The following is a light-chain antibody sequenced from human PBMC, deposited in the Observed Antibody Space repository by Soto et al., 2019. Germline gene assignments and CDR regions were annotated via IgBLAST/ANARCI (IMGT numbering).Light chain of an antibody. Sequence: QSALTQPASVYGSPGQSITISCTGTSSDVGGYNYVSWYQQLPGKAPKLLIFEVSNRPSGLSNRFSGSKSGNTASLTISGLQAEDEAHYYCSSYTSSSTVVFGGGPKLTVL. CDR1: SSDVGGYNY. J-gene: IGLJ2*01. CDR2: EVS. V-gene: IGLV2-14*01. CDR3: SSYTSSSTVV.